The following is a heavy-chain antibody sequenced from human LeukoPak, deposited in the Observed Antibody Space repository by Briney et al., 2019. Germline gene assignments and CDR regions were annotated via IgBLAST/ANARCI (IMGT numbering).Heavy chain of an antibody. D-gene: IGHD1/OR15-1a*01. CDR3: AKRSGSAGNNGHHDY. Sequence: GGSLRLSCAASGFTFPTYAMTWVRQAPGKGLEWVSSISGSGVRTYNADSVRGRFTISRDNSKNTLHLQMNSLRVEDTAVYYCAKRSGSAGNNGHHDYWGQGSLVTVSS. CDR1: GFTFPTYA. CDR2: ISGSGVRT. V-gene: IGHV3-23*01. J-gene: IGHJ4*02.